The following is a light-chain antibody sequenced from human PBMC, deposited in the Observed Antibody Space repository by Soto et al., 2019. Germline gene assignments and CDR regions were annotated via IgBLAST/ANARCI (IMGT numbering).Light chain of an antibody. V-gene: IGKV1-5*03. CDR3: LQYNRDSPVGT. J-gene: IGKJ1*01. Sequence: DIQMTQSPSTLSASVGDRVTITCRASQSISDWLAWFQQKPGKAPKLMIYKASSLNYGVPSRFSGSGSGTEFTLTITSLQPDDFGTYYCLQYNRDSPVGTLGHGTKVEVK. CDR2: KAS. CDR1: QSISDW.